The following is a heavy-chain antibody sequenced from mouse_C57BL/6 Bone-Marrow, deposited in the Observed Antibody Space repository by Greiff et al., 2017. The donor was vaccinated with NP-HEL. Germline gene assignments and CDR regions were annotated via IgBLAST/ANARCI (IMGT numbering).Heavy chain of an antibody. CDR1: GFTFSDYG. CDR2: ISSGSSTI. Sequence: DVHLVESGGGLVKPGGSLKLSCAASGFTFSDYGMHWVRQAPEKGLEWVAYISSGSSTIYYAATVKGRFTISRDNAKKTLFLQMTSMRSEDTAMYYCARQVYYYGSSPFAYWGQGTLVTVSA. J-gene: IGHJ3*01. V-gene: IGHV5-17*01. D-gene: IGHD1-1*01. CDR3: ARQVYYYGSSPFAY.